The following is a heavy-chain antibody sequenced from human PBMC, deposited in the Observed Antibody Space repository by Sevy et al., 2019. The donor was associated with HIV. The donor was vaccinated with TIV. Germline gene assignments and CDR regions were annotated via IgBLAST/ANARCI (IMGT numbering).Heavy chain of an antibody. Sequence: ASVKFSCKASGYTFTGYYVHWLRQAPGQGLEWMGWINPKTGGTYFAKKFQDRVTMTTGTSITTAYLELSGLRFDDTAVYYCARMGDYFDTSGYYPLKYWGQGTLVTVSS. CDR1: GYTFTGYY. D-gene: IGHD3-22*01. CDR2: INPKTGGT. CDR3: ARMGDYFDTSGYYPLKY. J-gene: IGHJ4*02. V-gene: IGHV1-2*02.